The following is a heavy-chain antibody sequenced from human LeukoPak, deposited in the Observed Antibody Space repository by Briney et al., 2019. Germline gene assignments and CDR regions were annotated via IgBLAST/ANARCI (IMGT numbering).Heavy chain of an antibody. D-gene: IGHD3-22*01. J-gene: IGHJ4*02. CDR1: GFTFRSFS. V-gene: IGHV3-21*01. CDR3: ARGTPYEGDY. Sequence: GSLRLSCAASGFTFRSFSMNWVRQAPGKGLEWVSSISSGGTYIFYADSVKGRFTTSRDNAKNSLYLQMNSLRAEDTAVYYCARGTPYEGDYWGQGTLVTVSS. CDR2: ISSGGTYI.